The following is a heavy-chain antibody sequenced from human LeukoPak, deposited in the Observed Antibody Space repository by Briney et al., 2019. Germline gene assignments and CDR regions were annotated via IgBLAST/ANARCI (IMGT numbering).Heavy chain of an antibody. CDR2: IYPGDSDT. J-gene: IGHJ4*02. Sequence: GESLKISCKGSGYSFTSYWIGWVRQMPGKGQEWMGIIYPGDSDTRYSPSFQGQVTISADKSISTAYLQWSSLKASDTAMNYCARHGAYDSSGYYPLWYFDYWGQGTLVTVSS. CDR3: ARHGAYDSSGYYPLWYFDY. D-gene: IGHD3-22*01. CDR1: GYSFTSYW. V-gene: IGHV5-51*01.